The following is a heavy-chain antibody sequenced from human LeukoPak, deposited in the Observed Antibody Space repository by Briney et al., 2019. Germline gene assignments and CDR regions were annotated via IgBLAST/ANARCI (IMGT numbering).Heavy chain of an antibody. V-gene: IGHV4-38-2*02. CDR2: INHSGTI. D-gene: IGHD6-25*01. J-gene: IGHJ4*02. CDR1: GYSISSGYY. Sequence: PSETLSLTCTVSGYSISSGYYWGWIRQPPGKGLEWIGEINHSGTINYNPSLKSRVTILVDTSKNQFSLNLSSVTAADTAVYYCARGVAGSSGLLYYFDYWGQGALVIVSS. CDR3: ARGVAGSSGLLYYFDY.